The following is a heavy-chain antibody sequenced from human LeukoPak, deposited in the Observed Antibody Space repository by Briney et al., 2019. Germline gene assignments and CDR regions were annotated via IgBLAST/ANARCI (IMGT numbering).Heavy chain of an antibody. CDR2: ISGSGGST. Sequence: GGTLRLSCAASGFTFSSYAMSWVRQAPGKGLEWVSAISGSGGSTYYADSVKGRFTISRDNSKNTLYLQMNSLRAEDTAVYYCAKKVVGYYSHGMEYWGQGTLVTVSS. CDR3: AKKVVGYYSHGMEY. V-gene: IGHV3-23*01. J-gene: IGHJ4*02. D-gene: IGHD3-22*01. CDR1: GFTFSSYA.